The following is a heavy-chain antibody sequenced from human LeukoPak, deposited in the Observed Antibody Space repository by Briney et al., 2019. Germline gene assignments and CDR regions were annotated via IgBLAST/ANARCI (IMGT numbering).Heavy chain of an antibody. CDR2: IDQRGST. D-gene: IGHD4-11*01. CDR3: ARNSSLTTLKGGWFDP. V-gene: IGHV4-38-2*02. J-gene: IGHJ5*02. CDR1: GYSISSGYY. Sequence: NPSETLSLTCTVSGYSISSGYYWGWIRQPPGKGLQWIASIDQRGSTYYNPSLKSRVTISLDASKNQFSLRLSSVTAADTAVYYCARNSSLTTLKGGWFDPWGQGTLVTVSS.